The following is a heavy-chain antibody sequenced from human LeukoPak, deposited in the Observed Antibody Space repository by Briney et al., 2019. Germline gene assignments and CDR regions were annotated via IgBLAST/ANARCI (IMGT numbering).Heavy chain of an antibody. CDR1: GFTVSSNY. D-gene: IGHD1-26*01. Sequence: GGSLRLSCAASGFTVSSNYMSWVRQAPGKGLEWVSVIYSGGSTYYADSVKGRFTISRDNSKNTLYLQMNSLRAEDTAVYYCVREGGNYYMDVWGKGTTVTVSS. J-gene: IGHJ6*03. CDR3: VREGGNYYMDV. CDR2: IYSGGST. V-gene: IGHV3-53*01.